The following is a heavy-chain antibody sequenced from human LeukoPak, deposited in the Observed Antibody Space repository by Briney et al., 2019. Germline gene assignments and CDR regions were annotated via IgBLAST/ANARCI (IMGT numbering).Heavy chain of an antibody. D-gene: IGHD5-24*01. CDR3: ARHPPHEDGDKRGFDF. V-gene: IGHV4-39*01. CDR2: ICHSGST. J-gene: IGHJ4*02. Sequence: SETLSLTCPVSGCSISSRNYCWGWFRQSPGKGLEWIAYICHSGSTYYNPFLKSGVTISVDTSKNHCSLMLTSVSAADTAVYHCARHPPHEDGDKRGFDFWGQGTLVTVSS. CDR1: GCSISSRNYC.